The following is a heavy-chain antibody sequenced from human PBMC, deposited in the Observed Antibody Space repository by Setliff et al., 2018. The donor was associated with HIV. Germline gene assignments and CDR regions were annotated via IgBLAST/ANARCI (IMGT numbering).Heavy chain of an antibody. D-gene: IGHD3-16*01. CDR1: GFTFTNYA. V-gene: IGHV1-3*03. CDR3: ATDRPTYYDYVWGSPNGRKAFDI. J-gene: IGHJ3*02. Sequence: GASVKVSCKASGFTFTNYAIHWVRQAPGQRLEWMGWINVDSGNTKYLQDLQGRVTITKDRSASTAYMEVSNLRSEDMAVYYCATDRPTYYDYVWGSPNGRKAFDIWGQGTMVTVSS. CDR2: INVDSGNT.